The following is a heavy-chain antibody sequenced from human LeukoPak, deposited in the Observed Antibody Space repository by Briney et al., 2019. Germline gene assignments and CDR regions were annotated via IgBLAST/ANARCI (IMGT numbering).Heavy chain of an antibody. CDR2: ISGSDGST. CDR1: GFTLRSNV. V-gene: IGHV3-23*01. Sequence: PGGSLRLSCAASGFTLRSNVMRWVRQAPGKGLEWVSAISGSDGSTSYADSVKGRFTISRDNPKTTLYLQMNSLRAEDTAVYYCARGGDGDQYFFDHWGQGTLVSVSS. CDR3: ARGGDGDQYFFDH. J-gene: IGHJ4*02. D-gene: IGHD4-17*01.